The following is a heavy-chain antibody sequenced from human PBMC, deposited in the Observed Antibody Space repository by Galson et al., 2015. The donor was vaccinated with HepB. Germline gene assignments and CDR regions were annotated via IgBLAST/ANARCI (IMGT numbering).Heavy chain of an antibody. D-gene: IGHD3-3*01. CDR1: GFSLSTCGVG. CDR3: VRDIIRANYDFWSPSGPARRGGWFDP. Sequence: PALVKPTQTLTLTCTFSGFSLSTCGVGVGWIRQSPGKALEWLALIYWDDDKRYSPSLKSRLTITKDTSKNQVVLTMTNMDPVDTATYYCVRDIIRANYDFWSPSGPARRGGWFDPWGQGTLVAVSS. CDR2: IYWDDDK. J-gene: IGHJ5*02. V-gene: IGHV2-5*02.